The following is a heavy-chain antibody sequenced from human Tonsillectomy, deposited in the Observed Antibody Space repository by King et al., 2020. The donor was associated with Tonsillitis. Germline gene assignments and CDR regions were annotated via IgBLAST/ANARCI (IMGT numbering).Heavy chain of an antibody. CDR2: TFYRSKWYN. CDR1: GDSVSSNSAA. V-gene: IGHV6-1*01. D-gene: IGHD7-27*01. CDR3: ARDGGTWGNAYTMDV. Sequence: VQLQQSGPGLVRPSQTLSLTCAISGDSVSSNSAAWSWIRQSPSRGLEWLGRTFYRSKWYNNYAVSVKSRVTINADTSKNQFSLQLNSVTPEDTAVYYCARDGGTWGNAYTMDVWGQGTTVTVSS. J-gene: IGHJ6*02.